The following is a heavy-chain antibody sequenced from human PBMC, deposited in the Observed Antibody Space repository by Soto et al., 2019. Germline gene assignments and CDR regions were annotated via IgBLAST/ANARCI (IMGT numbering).Heavy chain of an antibody. V-gene: IGHV3-64*01. Sequence: EVQLVESGGVLVQPGGSLRLSCAASGFTFSSYAMHWVRQAPGKGLECVSAISSNGGSTYYANSVKGRFTISRDNSKNTLYLHMGSLRAEYMAVYYCARQWLDSYSFDYWGHRTLVTVAS. CDR3: ARQWLDSYSFDY. J-gene: IGHJ4*01. CDR1: GFTFSSYA. CDR2: ISSNGGST. D-gene: IGHD6-19*01.